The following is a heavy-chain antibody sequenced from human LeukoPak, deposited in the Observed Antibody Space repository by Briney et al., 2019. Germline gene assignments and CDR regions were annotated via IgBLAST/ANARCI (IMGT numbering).Heavy chain of an antibody. CDR1: GFDFIRFW. J-gene: IGHJ4*02. D-gene: IGHD6-13*01. Sequence: GGSLRLSCEASGFDFIRFWMHWVRQAPGKGMVWVSRLNFGGSYTSYADSVKGRFTISRDNAKNSLYLQMNSLRAEDTAVYYCARVVNSWDYWGQGTLVTVSS. CDR2: LNFGGSYT. V-gene: IGHV3-74*01. CDR3: ARVVNSWDY.